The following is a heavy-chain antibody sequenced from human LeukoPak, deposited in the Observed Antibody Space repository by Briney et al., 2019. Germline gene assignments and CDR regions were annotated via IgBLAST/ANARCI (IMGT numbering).Heavy chain of an antibody. J-gene: IGHJ4*02. CDR3: ATDRDNSDWQKRFDS. CDR2: INQDASEI. Sequence: GGPLRLSCAASGFTFSTYWMNWYRQAPGKGLEWVGSINQDASEINYVDSVRGRFTISRDNAKNSLHLQMNSLRAEDTAVYYCATDRDNSDWQKRFDSWGQGTLVTVSS. V-gene: IGHV3-7*01. D-gene: IGHD2-21*02. CDR1: GFTFSTYW.